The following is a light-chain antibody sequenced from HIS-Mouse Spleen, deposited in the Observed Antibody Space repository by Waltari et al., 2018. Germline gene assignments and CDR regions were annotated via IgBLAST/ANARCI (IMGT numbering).Light chain of an antibody. CDR3: YSTDSSGNHRV. J-gene: IGLJ2*01. CDR1: PFPKKY. Sequence: SYDLTQPPSVSVSPGQTARIPCSGDPFPKKYAYWYQQKSGQAPVLVIYEDSKRPSGIPERFSGSSSGTMATLTISGAQVEDEADYYCYSTDSSGNHRVFGGGTKLTVL. V-gene: IGLV3-10*01. CDR2: EDS.